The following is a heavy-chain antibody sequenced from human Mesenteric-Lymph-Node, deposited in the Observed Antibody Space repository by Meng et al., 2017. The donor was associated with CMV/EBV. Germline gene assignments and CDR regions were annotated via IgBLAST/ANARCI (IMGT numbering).Heavy chain of an antibody. V-gene: IGHV3-73*01. CDR2: IRSKANSYAT. Sequence: GESLKISCAASGFTLSGSAMHWVRQASGKGLEWVGRIRSKANSYATAYAVSVKGRFTISRDDSKNTAYLQMNSLKTEDTAVYYCTRPVFEGDDFWSGFAGMDVWGQGTTVTVSS. J-gene: IGHJ6*02. CDR3: TRPVFEGDDFWSGFAGMDV. CDR1: GFTLSGSA. D-gene: IGHD3-3*01.